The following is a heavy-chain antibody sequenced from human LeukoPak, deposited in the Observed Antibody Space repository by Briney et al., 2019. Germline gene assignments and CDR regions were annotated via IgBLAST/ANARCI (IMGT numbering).Heavy chain of an antibody. V-gene: IGHV3-23*01. Sequence: GSLRLSCAASGFIFSRHWMHWVRQVPGQGLERVSAISGSGGSTYYADSVKGRFTISRDNSKNTLYLQMNSLRAEDTAVYYCALSPEFTARRYYWGQGTLVTVSS. CDR2: ISGSGGST. D-gene: IGHD5-18*01. J-gene: IGHJ4*02. CDR1: GFIFSRHW. CDR3: ALSPEFTARRYY.